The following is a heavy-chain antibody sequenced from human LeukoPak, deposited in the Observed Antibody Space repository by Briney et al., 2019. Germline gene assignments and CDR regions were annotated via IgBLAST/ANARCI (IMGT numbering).Heavy chain of an antibody. CDR1: GYTFTSYD. CDR3: ARVPNYNLGFDY. J-gene: IGHJ4*02. D-gene: IGHD1-1*01. CDR2: MNPNSGNT. Sequence: ASVKVSCKASGYTFTSYDINWVRQATGQGLEWMGWMNPNSGNTGYAQKFQGRVTMTRNTSISTAYMELSSLRSEDTAVYYCARVPNYNLGFDYWGQGTLVTVSS. V-gene: IGHV1-8*01.